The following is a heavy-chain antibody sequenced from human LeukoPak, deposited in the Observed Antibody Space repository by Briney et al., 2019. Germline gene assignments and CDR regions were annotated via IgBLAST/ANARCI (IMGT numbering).Heavy chain of an antibody. D-gene: IGHD3-9*01. CDR2: IIPIFGTA. CDR3: AGGPGYDILKGLDY. CDR1: GGTFSSYA. J-gene: IGHJ4*02. Sequence: EASVKVSCKASGGTFSSYAISWVRQAPGQGLEWMGGIIPIFGTANYAQKFQGRVTITADESTSTAYMELSSLRSEDTAVYYCAGGPGYDILKGLDYWGQGTLVTVSS. V-gene: IGHV1-69*01.